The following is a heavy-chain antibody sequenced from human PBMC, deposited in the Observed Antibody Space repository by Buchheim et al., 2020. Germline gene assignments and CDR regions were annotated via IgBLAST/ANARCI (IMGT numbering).Heavy chain of an antibody. J-gene: IGHJ6*02. CDR1: GFTLRNNE. CDR2: ISNGDGAT. D-gene: IGHD5-12*01. V-gene: IGHV3-48*03. Sequence: EVQLVESGGGLVQPGGSLRLSCAASGFTLRNNEMSWFRQAPGKGLEWVSYISNGDGATHYADSVNGRFTISRDSAKNALYLQMTALRVEDTAVYYCARDGSLGSDIVDVWGQGTT. CDR3: ARDGSLGSDIVDV.